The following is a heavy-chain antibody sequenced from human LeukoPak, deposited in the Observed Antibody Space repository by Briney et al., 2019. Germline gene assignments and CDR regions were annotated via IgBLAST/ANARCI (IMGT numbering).Heavy chain of an antibody. D-gene: IGHD3-22*01. J-gene: IGHJ5*02. V-gene: IGHV4-39*01. CDR1: GGSILDSTYY. CDR2: IFYTGNT. CDR3: ARQSSGYYYGWFDP. Sequence: PSETLSLTCTVSGGSILDSTYYWAWIRQPPGKGLEWIATIFYTGNTHHNPSLKRRVTMSVDTVKNQFSLNLNSVTAADTAVYYCARQSSGYYYGWFDPWGQGTLVTVSS.